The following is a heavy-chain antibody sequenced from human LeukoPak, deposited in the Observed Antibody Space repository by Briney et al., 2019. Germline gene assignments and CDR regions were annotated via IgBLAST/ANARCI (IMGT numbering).Heavy chain of an antibody. J-gene: IGHJ6*03. CDR3: ARTRNYYYYMDV. Sequence: SETLSLTCTVSGGSISSYYWSWIRQPPGKGLEWIGYIYYSGSTNYNPSLKSRVTISVDTSKNQFSLKLSSVTAADTAVYYCARTRNYYYYMDVWGKGTTVTVSS. CDR1: GGSISSYY. CDR2: IYYSGST. V-gene: IGHV4-59*01.